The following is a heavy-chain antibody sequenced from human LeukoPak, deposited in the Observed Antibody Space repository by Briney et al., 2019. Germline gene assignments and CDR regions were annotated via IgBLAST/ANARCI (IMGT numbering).Heavy chain of an antibody. CDR3: AKRGSYLGGFDY. CDR1: GFAFSNFD. D-gene: IGHD3-10*01. Sequence: PGGSLRLSCAASGFAFSNFDMSWVRQAPGKGLEWVSAISGSGESTFYAESVKGRFTISRDNSKNTLYLQMNGLRGEDTAIYYCAKRGSYLGGFDYWGQGTLLTVPS. V-gene: IGHV3-23*01. J-gene: IGHJ4*02. CDR2: ISGSGEST.